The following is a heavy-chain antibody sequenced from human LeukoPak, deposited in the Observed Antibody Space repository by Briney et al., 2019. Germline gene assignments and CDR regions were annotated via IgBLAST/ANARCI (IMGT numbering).Heavy chain of an antibody. J-gene: IGHJ6*03. CDR2: IYSGGST. CDR3: ARGDNCNYRGYYYYMDV. Sequence: GGSLRLSCAAYGFTVSSNYMSWVRQAPGKGLEWVSVIYSGGSTYYADSVKGRFTISRDNSKNTLYLQMNSLRSEYTAVYYSARGDNCNYRGYYYYMDVWGKGTTVTVSS. CDR1: GFTVSSNY. V-gene: IGHV3-53*01. D-gene: IGHD4-11*01.